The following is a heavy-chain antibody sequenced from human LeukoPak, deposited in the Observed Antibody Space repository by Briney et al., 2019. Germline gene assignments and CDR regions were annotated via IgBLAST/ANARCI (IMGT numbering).Heavy chain of an antibody. CDR2: ISDNGGST. V-gene: IGHV3-23*01. CDR3: AKDHHPRDDARGRPTDG. CDR1: GFTFSSYS. D-gene: IGHD3-10*01. Sequence: GGSLRLSCAASGFTFSSYSMNWVRQAPGTGLEWVSAISDNGGSTYYADSVKGRFTISRDNSKNTLYLQMNSLRAEDTAVYYCAKDHHPRDDARGRPTDGWGQGTLITVSS. J-gene: IGHJ4*02.